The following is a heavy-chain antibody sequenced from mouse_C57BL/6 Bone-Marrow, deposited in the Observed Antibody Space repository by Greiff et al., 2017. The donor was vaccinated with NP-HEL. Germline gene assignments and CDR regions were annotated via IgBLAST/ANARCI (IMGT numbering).Heavy chain of an antibody. J-gene: IGHJ1*03. CDR2: IDPSDSYT. V-gene: IGHV1-50*01. CDR3: ARAEYDRNFDV. CDR1: GYTFTSYW. Sequence: VQLQQPGAELVKPGASVKLSCKASGYTFTSYWMQWVKQRPGQGLEWIGEIDPSDSYTNYNQKFKGKATLTVDTSSSTAYMQLSSLTSEDSAVYDCARAEYDRNFDVWGTGTTVTVSS. D-gene: IGHD2-10*02.